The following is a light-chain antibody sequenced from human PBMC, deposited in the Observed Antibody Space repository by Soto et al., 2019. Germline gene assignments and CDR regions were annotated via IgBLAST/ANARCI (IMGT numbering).Light chain of an antibody. V-gene: IGKV1-5*03. CDR3: QHYNSYPPMYT. CDR1: QTIGSL. Sequence: DIQMTQSPSTLSASVGDRVTITCRASQTIGSLLAWYQQKAGRVPKLLIYKASTLESGVPSRFSGSRSGTEFTLTISSLQPDDFATYYCQHYNSYPPMYTFGQGTKLEI. CDR2: KAS. J-gene: IGKJ2*01.